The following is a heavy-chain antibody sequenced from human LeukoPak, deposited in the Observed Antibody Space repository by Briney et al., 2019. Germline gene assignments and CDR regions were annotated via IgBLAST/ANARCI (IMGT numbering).Heavy chain of an antibody. CDR3: ARHVESTTGIPIDAFDI. CDR2: IWPSGGT. D-gene: IGHD1-1*01. CDR1: GVSISSYY. V-gene: IGHV4-59*08. J-gene: IGHJ3*02. Sequence: SETLSLTCTVSGVSISSYYWSWMRQPPGKGLEWIGYIWPSGGTNYDPSLKSRLTISVDTSKNQFSLKLSSVTAADTAVYYCARHVESTTGIPIDAFDIWGQGTMVTVSP.